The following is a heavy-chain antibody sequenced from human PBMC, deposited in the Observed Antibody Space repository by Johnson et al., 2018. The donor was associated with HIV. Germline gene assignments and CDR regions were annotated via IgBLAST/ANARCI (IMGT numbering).Heavy chain of an antibody. J-gene: IGHJ3*02. D-gene: IGHD4-17*01. CDR1: GFNFDDYV. CDR2: ISWNGGDK. V-gene: IGHV3-20*04. Sequence: VQVVESGGGVVRPGGSLRLSCAASGFNFDDYVISWVRQAPGNGLEWVCSISWNGGDKDYADSVKGRFTISRDNHKNSLYLQINSRRAEDTAVYYCAGAPLRHDAFDIWGQGTMVTVSS. CDR3: AGAPLRHDAFDI.